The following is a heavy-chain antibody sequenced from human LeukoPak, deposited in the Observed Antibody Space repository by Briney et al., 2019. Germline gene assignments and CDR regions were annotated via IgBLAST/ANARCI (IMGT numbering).Heavy chain of an antibody. J-gene: IGHJ3*02. Sequence: GESLKISCKDSGYSFTSYWIGWVRQMPGKGLEWMGIIYPGNSDTRYSPSFQGQVTISADKSINTAYLQWSSLKAPDTAMYYCARNRAPGAADAFDIWGQGTMVTVSS. D-gene: IGHD1-14*01. CDR1: GYSFTSYW. CDR2: IYPGNSDT. CDR3: ARNRAPGAADAFDI. V-gene: IGHV5-51*01.